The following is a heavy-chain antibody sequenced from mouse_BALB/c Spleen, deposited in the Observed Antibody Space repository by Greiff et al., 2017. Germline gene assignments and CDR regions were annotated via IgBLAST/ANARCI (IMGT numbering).Heavy chain of an antibody. Sequence: EVQLVESGPGLVKPSQSLSLTCTVTGYSITSDYAWNWIRQFPGNKLEWMGYISYSGSTSYNPSLKSRVSITRDTSKNQFFLQLNSVTTEDTATYYCARDGYCFDYWGQGTTLTVSS. D-gene: IGHD1-2*01. V-gene: IGHV3-2*02. CDR3: ARDGYCFDY. CDR1: GYSITSDYA. CDR2: ISYSGST. J-gene: IGHJ2*01.